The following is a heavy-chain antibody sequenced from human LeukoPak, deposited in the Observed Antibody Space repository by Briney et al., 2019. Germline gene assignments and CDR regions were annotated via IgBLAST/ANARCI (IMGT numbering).Heavy chain of an antibody. J-gene: IGHJ6*02. CDR3: ARPYASGYYGMDV. V-gene: IGHV3-7*05. D-gene: IGHD2-2*01. Sequence: GGSLRLSYAASGFTFSAYWMNWVRQAPGKGLEWVANINQDGSEKYYVDSVKGRFTISRDDAQNSLYLLLSTLRADGTAVYYCARPYASGYYGMDVWGRGTTVTVSS. CDR2: INQDGSEK. CDR1: GFTFSAYW.